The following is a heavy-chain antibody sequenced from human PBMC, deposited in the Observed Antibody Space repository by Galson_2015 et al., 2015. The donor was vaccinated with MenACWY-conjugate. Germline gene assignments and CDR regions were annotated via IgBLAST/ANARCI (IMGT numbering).Heavy chain of an antibody. CDR3: ARSEVVVPAATRNPFDY. V-gene: IGHV5-10-1*01. J-gene: IGHJ4*02. Sequence: QSGAEVKKPGESLKISCKGSGYSFTSYWIGWVRQMPGKGLEWTGRIDPSDSYTNYSPSFQGHVTISADKSISTAYLQWSSLKASDTAMYYCARSEVVVPAATRNPFDYWGREPWSPSPQ. D-gene: IGHD2-2*01. CDR2: IDPSDSYT. CDR1: GYSFTSYW.